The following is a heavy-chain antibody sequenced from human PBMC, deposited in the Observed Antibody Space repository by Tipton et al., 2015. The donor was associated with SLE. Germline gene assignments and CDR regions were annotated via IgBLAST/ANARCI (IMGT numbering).Heavy chain of an antibody. Sequence: TLSLTCTVSGGSISSSSYYWGWIRQPPGKGLEWIGSIYYSGSTYYNPSLKSRVTISLDASKNQFSLKLSSVTAADTAVYYCARGDGRWELYYMDVWGKGTTVTVSS. J-gene: IGHJ6*03. CDR3: ARGDGRWELYYMDV. CDR1: GGSISSSSYY. D-gene: IGHD1-26*01. V-gene: IGHV4-39*07. CDR2: IYYSGST.